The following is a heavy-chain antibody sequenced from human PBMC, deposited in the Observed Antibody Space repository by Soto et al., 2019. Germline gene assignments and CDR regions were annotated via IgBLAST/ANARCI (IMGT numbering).Heavy chain of an antibody. J-gene: IGHJ4*02. Sequence: QVQLQVSGPGLVKPSATLSLSCTVSTGSSDSFYWSWIRQPPGKGLEWIGYFFYTGSTNHNPSLKGRVTISLNMSSSQFSLSLTSVTAADTAMYYCASSRYGYNLNPIDQWGQGLLVTVSS. CDR3: ASSRYGYNLNPIDQ. CDR2: FFYTGST. D-gene: IGHD5-12*01. V-gene: IGHV4-59*01. CDR1: TGSSDSFY.